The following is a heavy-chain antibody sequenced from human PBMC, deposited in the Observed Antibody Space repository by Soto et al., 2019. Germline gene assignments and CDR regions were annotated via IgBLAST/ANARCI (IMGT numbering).Heavy chain of an antibody. V-gene: IGHV3-64*01. CDR2: ISSNGGST. CDR3: ARGSNGYLFDY. Sequence: EVQLVESGGGLVQPGGSLRLSCAASGITFSSYAMHWVRQAPGKGLEYVSAISSNGGSTDYANSVKGRFTISRDNSKNTLYLQMGSLRAEDMAVYYCARGSNGYLFDYWGQGTLVTVSS. CDR1: GITFSSYA. J-gene: IGHJ4*02. D-gene: IGHD5-12*01.